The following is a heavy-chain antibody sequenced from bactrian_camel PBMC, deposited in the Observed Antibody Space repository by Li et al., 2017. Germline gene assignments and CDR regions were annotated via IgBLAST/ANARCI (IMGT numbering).Heavy chain of an antibody. V-gene: IGHV3S67*01. D-gene: IGHD3*01. J-gene: IGHJ4*01. CDR2: VDSSGFT. CDR1: GFSYSRYC. Sequence: VQLVESGGGSVQAGGSLRLSCVVSGFSYSRYCMGWFRQAPGKEREGVAGVDSSGFTTVARSVKGRFTILHDKDKSLYLQMNNLKPEDTAKYYCGSCPGAGLSKGTQVTVS.